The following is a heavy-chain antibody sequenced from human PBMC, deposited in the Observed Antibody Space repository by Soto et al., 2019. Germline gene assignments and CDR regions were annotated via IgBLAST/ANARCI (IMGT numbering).Heavy chain of an antibody. CDR3: ASKAACGGDCYAFDS. Sequence: QVYLVQSGAEVKKPGSSVKISCKASGGIFSSNTINWVRQAAGQGLEWMGGIIPLFGTANSAEKFQGRVTITADKSTKTEYMELTSLRSEDTAVYYCASKAACGGDCYAFDSWGQGTLVTVSS. D-gene: IGHD2-21*02. V-gene: IGHV1-69*06. CDR2: IIPLFGTA. J-gene: IGHJ4*02. CDR1: GGIFSSNT.